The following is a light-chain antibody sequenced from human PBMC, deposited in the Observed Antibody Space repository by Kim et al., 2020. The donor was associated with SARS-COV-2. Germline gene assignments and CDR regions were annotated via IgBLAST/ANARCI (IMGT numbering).Light chain of an antibody. V-gene: IGKV1-17*01. Sequence: DIQMTQSPSSLSASVGDRVTITCRASQDIGNALGWYQQNPGRAPKRLFYGASNLQSGVPSRFSGSGSETEFTLTINSLQPEDFATYFCLQNRTYPITFGQGTRRGIK. CDR1: QDIGNA. CDR3: LQNRTYPIT. J-gene: IGKJ5*01. CDR2: GAS.